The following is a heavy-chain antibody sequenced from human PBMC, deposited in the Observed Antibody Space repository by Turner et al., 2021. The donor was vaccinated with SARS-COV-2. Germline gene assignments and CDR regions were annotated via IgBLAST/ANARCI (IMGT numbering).Heavy chain of an antibody. CDR3: ARDLVYRGMDV. CDR1: GFTVSSNY. Sequence: VQLVESVCGLLLPRGSLSLPCAAPGFTVSSNYMNWVRQAPGKGREWVSLIYSGGSKYYADSVKGRFTISRQNAKNTLYLQMNSLRAEDTDVYYCARDLVYRGMDVWGQGTTVTVSS. J-gene: IGHJ6*02. D-gene: IGHD5-18*01. CDR2: IYSGGSK. V-gene: IGHV3-53*04.